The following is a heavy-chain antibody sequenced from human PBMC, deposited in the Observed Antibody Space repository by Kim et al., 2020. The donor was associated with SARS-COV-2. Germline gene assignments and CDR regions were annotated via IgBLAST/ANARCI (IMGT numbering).Heavy chain of an antibody. CDR1: GFTFSGSA. CDR3: TTIQDGDYGYFDY. J-gene: IGHJ4*02. Sequence: GGSLRLSCAASGFTFSGSAMHWVLQASGKGLEWVGRIRSKANSYATAYAASVKGRFTISRDDSKNTAYLQMNSLKTEDTAVYYCTTIQDGDYGYFDYWGQGTLVTVSS. CDR2: IRSKANSYAT. D-gene: IGHD4-17*01. V-gene: IGHV3-73*01.